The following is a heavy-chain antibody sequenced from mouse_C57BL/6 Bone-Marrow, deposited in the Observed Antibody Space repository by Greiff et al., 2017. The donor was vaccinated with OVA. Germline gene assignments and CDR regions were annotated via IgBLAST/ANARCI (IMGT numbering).Heavy chain of an antibody. CDR3: ARGDYYNGSSGWYFDV. CDR1: GYTFTSYW. V-gene: IGHV1-55*01. D-gene: IGHD1-1*01. CDR2: IYPGSGST. Sequence: QVQLQQPGAELVKPGASVKMSCKASGYTFTSYWITWVKQRPGQGLEWIGDIYPGSGSTNYNEQFKSKATLTVYTSSSTAYMQHSRVTSEDSAVYCCARGDYYNGSSGWYFDVWGTGTTVTVSS. J-gene: IGHJ1*03.